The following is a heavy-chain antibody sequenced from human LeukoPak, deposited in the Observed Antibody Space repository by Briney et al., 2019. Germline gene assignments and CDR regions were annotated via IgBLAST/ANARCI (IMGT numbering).Heavy chain of an antibody. Sequence: SQTLSLTCTVSGGSISSGDYYWTWIRQPAGKGLEWIGRIYTSGSTNYNPSLKSRVTISVDTSKNQFSLKLSSVTAADTAVYYCARVSYYYMDVWGKGTTVTVSS. CDR2: IYTSGST. V-gene: IGHV4-61*02. J-gene: IGHJ6*03. CDR1: GGSISSGDYY. CDR3: ARVSYYYMDV.